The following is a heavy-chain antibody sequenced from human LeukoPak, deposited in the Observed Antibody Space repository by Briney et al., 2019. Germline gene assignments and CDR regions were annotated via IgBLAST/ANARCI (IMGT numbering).Heavy chain of an antibody. J-gene: IGHJ4*02. D-gene: IGHD3-10*01. Sequence: TGGSLRLSCAASGFTFSSYAMSWVRQAPGKGLEWVSGISDSGGGTYYADSVKGRFTISRDNSKNTLYLQMNCLKAEDTARYYCAKEIGGVGNPLFDYWGQGTLVTVSS. V-gene: IGHV3-23*01. CDR2: ISDSGGGT. CDR3: AKEIGGVGNPLFDY. CDR1: GFTFSSYA.